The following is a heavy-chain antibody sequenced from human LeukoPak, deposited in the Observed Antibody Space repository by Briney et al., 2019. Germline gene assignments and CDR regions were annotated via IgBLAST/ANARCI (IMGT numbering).Heavy chain of an antibody. J-gene: IGHJ6*03. V-gene: IGHV3-11*01. D-gene: IGHD2-2*01. Sequence: GGSLRLSRATSGFTFSDYFMSWIRESPGKGLEWIAYITSSGNTFYYAHSVKGRFTISRDSANSSLYLQMNSLRAEDTAVYYCAKSDDIVVVPAANGRLAFSNYYYYYMDVWGKGTTVTVSS. CDR2: ITSSGNTF. CDR3: AKSDDIVVVPAANGRLAFSNYYYYYMDV. CDR1: GFTFSDYF.